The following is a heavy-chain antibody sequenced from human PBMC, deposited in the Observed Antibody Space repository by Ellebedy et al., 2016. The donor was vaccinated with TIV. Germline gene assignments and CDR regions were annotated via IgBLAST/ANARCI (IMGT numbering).Heavy chain of an antibody. V-gene: IGHV3-11*01. CDR3: ATSLSNRLYYYYGMDV. CDR2: IVVSGFTI. D-gene: IGHD4-11*01. J-gene: IGHJ6*02. CDR1: GFTFSGHY. Sequence: GESLKISCAASGFTFSGHYMSWIRQAPGKGLAWISYIVVSGFTIYYADSVKGRFTISRDNATNSLYLQMKSLTAEETAVYYCATSLSNRLYYYYGMDVWGQGTTVTVS.